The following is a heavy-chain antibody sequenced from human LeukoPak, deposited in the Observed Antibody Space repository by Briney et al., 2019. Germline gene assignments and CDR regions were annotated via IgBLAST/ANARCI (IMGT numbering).Heavy chain of an antibody. D-gene: IGHD3-22*01. Sequence: GGSLRLSCTASGFTFSGYSMNWIRQAPGKGLEWVSSFGTRSTSIYHAGSVKGRFAISGDNAKNSLYLQMNSLRAENTALYYCAREVSEGFDFWGQGTLVTVSS. V-gene: IGHV3-21*01. CDR1: GFTFSGYS. CDR2: FGTRSTSI. J-gene: IGHJ4*02. CDR3: AREVSEGFDF.